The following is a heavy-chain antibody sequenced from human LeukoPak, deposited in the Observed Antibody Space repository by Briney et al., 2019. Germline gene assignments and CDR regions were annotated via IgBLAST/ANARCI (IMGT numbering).Heavy chain of an antibody. CDR1: GFTFDDYA. J-gene: IGHJ4*02. V-gene: IGHV3-9*01. CDR3: AKDTDGAAAGTTWGH. D-gene: IGHD6-13*01. Sequence: GGSLRLSCAASGFTFDDYAMHWVRQAPWKGLEWVSGISWNSGSIGYADSVKGRFTISRDNAKNSLYLQMNSLRAEDTALYYCAKDTDGAAAGTTWGHWGQGTLVTVSS. CDR2: ISWNSGSI.